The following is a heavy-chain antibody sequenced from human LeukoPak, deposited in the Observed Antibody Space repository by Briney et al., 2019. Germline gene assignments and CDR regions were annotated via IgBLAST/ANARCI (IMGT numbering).Heavy chain of an antibody. CDR3: ARGRDGSQSPIDD. CDR1: GFAFDTFS. CDR2: ITSTSKSI. Sequence: GGSLRLSCVASGFAFDTFSVNWVRQAPGKGLEWVSSITSTSKSINYADSVKGRFTISRDNAKNSLYLQMNSLRAEDTAVYYCARGRDGSQSPIDDWGQGTLVTVSS. D-gene: IGHD5-24*01. V-gene: IGHV3-21*01. J-gene: IGHJ4*02.